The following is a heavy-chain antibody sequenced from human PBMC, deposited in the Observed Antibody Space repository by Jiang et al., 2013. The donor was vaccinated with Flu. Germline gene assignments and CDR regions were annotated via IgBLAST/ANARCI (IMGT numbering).Heavy chain of an antibody. J-gene: IGHJ5*02. CDR2: INHSGST. CDR1: GGSFSGYY. CDR3: ARDQGYYDFWSGLRGFDP. V-gene: IGHV4-34*01. D-gene: IGHD3-3*01. Sequence: LLKPSETLSLTCAVYGGSFSGYYWKLDPPAPGKGLEWIGEINHSGSTNYNPSLKSRVTISVDTSKNQFSLKLSSVTAADTAVYYCARDQGYYDFWSGLRGFDPWGQGTLVTVSS.